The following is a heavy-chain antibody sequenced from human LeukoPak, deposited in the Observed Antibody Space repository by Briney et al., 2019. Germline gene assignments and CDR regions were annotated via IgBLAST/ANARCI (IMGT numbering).Heavy chain of an antibody. CDR3: ARTLEVGASDY. V-gene: IGHV1-69*04. D-gene: IGHD1-26*01. Sequence: SSVKVSCKASGGTFSSYAISWVRQAPGQGLEWMGRIIPIFGIANYAQKFQGRVTITADKSTSTAYMELSSLRSEDTAVYYCARTLEVGASDYWGQGTLVTVSS. CDR1: GGTFSSYA. CDR2: IIPIFGIA. J-gene: IGHJ4*02.